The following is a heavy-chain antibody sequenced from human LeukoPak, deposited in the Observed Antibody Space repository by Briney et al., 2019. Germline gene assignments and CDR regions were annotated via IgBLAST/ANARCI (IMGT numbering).Heavy chain of an antibody. D-gene: IGHD2-2*01. Sequence: RPGGSLRLSCAASGFTFSSYAMNCVRQAPGKGLEWVSGTGSTGVSTFYADSVKGRFTVSRDNSKNTLSLQMNSLRAEDTAVYYCAKDPGVVPAHYFDYWGQGTLVTVSS. J-gene: IGHJ4*02. V-gene: IGHV3-23*01. CDR2: TGSTGVST. CDR1: GFTFSSYA. CDR3: AKDPGVVPAHYFDY.